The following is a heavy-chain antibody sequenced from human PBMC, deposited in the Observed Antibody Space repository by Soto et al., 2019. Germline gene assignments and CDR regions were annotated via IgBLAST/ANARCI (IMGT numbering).Heavy chain of an antibody. CDR2: ISSSGSTI. J-gene: IGHJ5*02. V-gene: IGHV3-11*01. CDR1: GFTFSDYY. D-gene: IGHD3-3*01. CDR3: ARNYDFWSGSSFDP. Sequence: GGSLRLSCAASGFTFSDYYMSWIRQAPGKGLEWVSYISSSGSTIYYADSVKGRFPISRDNAKNSLYLQMNSLRAEDTAVYYCARNYDFWSGSSFDPWGQGTLVTVSS.